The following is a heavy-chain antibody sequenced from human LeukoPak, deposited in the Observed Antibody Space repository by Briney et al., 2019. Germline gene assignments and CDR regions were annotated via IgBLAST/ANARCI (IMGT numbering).Heavy chain of an antibody. Sequence: PGWSVPLSCAASGSTFSNYAMSWFRQTPGKGLEWVSGISDGGAYTYNADSVDGRFSISRDNSKATLSLEMESLRADDTAVYYCAKYISGSVDDALDLWGQGTKVIVS. J-gene: IGHJ3*01. CDR1: GSTFSNYA. CDR2: ISDGGAYT. D-gene: IGHD6-19*01. V-gene: IGHV3-23*01. CDR3: AKYISGSVDDALDL.